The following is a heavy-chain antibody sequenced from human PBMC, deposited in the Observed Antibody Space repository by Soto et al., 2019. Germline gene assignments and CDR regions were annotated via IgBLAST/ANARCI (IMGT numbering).Heavy chain of an antibody. J-gene: IGHJ4*02. CDR3: ARDRYSGFDSPFLIDS. Sequence: EVQLVESGGGRVNPGESLRLSCAASGFTFSAYTMIWVRQTPGKGLEWVSCISSSSSYIYYADSGKGRFTISRANAENSLYLQMNRLRGEATDVYYCARDRYSGFDSPFLIDSWGQGALVTVSS. D-gene: IGHD5-12*01. CDR2: ISSSSSYI. CDR1: GFTFSAYT. V-gene: IGHV3-21*01.